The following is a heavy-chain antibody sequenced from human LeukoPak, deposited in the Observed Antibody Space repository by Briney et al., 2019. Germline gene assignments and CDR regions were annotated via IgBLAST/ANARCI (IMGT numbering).Heavy chain of an antibody. J-gene: IGHJ4*02. V-gene: IGHV3-74*01. D-gene: IGHD2-2*01. CDR3: ARGLKGGPAG. CDR2: ISTDGSST. Sequence: GGSLRLSCAASGFTFNNYCMHWVRQAPGKGLVWVSRISTDGSSTCYADSVKGRFTISRDNAKNTLYLQLNSLRVEDTAVYYCARGLKGGPAGWGQGSLVTVSS. CDR1: GFTFNNYC.